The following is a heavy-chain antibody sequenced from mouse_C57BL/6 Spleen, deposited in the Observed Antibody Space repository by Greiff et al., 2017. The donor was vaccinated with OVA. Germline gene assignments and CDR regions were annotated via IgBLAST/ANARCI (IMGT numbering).Heavy chain of an antibody. CDR2: IYPGAGDT. CDR3: ARLGYGSSYLDY. Sequence: VQLQQSGPELVKPGASVQISCKASGYAFRSSCMTWVTPRPGTGLEWIGRIYPGAGDTNYHGTFKGKATLTADKSSSTAYMQLSSLTSEDSAVYFCARLGYGSSYLDYWGQGTTLTVSS. V-gene: IGHV1-82*01. CDR1: GYAFRSSC. J-gene: IGHJ2*01. D-gene: IGHD1-1*01.